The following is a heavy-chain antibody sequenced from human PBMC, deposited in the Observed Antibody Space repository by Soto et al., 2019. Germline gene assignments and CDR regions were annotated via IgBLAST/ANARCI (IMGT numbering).Heavy chain of an antibody. Sequence: SETLSLTCTVSDYSRIRSEFYWGWVRTPPGKGLEWIGSIFYLGSSYYNPSLKSRVTMSVDTSKNQFSLRLRSVTAADTALYFCARHSLALRKNNWFDPWGQGIMVPVSS. CDR2: IFYLGSS. CDR1: DYSRIRSEFY. CDR3: ARHSLALRKNNWFDP. J-gene: IGHJ5*02. D-gene: IGHD3-3*02. V-gene: IGHV4-39*01.